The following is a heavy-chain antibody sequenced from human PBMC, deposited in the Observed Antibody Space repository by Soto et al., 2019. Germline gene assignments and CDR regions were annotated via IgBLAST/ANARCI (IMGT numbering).Heavy chain of an antibody. CDR1: GYTFTSYA. CDR3: ARGPGGPDGPGDY. J-gene: IGHJ4*02. Sequence: SVKVSCKASGYTFTSYAMHWVRQAPGQRLEWMGWINAGNGNTKYSQKFQGRVTITRDTPASTADMELSSMRSEDTAVYYCARGPGGPDGPGDYWGQGTLVTVSS. D-gene: IGHD2-15*01. CDR2: INAGNGNT. V-gene: IGHV1-3*01.